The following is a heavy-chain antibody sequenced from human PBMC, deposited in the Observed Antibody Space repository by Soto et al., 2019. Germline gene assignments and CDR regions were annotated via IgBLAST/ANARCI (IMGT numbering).Heavy chain of an antibody. CDR3: ASDPYYYASGY. CDR1: GFIFSYLY. Sequence: GGSRRLSCAASGFIFSYLYMTWSRQAPGKGLEWLSYISGGGETIHYADSVKGRFTVSRDNARRSLYLQMNSLRAEDTAVYYCASDPYYYASGYWGQGTLVTVSS. CDR2: ISGGGETI. V-gene: IGHV3-11*01. D-gene: IGHD3-10*01. J-gene: IGHJ4*02.